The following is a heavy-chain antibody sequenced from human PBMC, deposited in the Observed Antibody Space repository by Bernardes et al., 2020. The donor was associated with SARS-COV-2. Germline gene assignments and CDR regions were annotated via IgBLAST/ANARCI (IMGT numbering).Heavy chain of an antibody. Sequence: GGSLRLSCAASGFTFSDYDMHWVRQRARKGLEWVSYIGTAGDSYYRSSVKGKFTISRDDAKNSLYLQMDRLRVDDTDIYYCSRGGRGTGWFDPWGQGTLVTVSS. CDR3: SRGGRGTGWFDP. CDR2: IGTAGDS. D-gene: IGHD1-1*01. CDR1: GFTFSDYD. V-gene: IGHV3-13*01. J-gene: IGHJ5*02.